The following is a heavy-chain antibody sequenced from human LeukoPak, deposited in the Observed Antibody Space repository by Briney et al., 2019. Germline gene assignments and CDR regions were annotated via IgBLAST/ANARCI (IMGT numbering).Heavy chain of an antibody. CDR1: GGSFSGYY. J-gene: IGHJ4*02. CDR2: VSHSGGT. Sequence: SETLSLTCAVYGGSFSGYYWSWIRQPPGKGLEWIGEVSHSGGTDYNPSLKSRVTISVDTSKNQFSLKLTSVTAADAAPYCCARVLTGYSEGSIDYWGQGILVTVSS. CDR3: ARVLTGYSEGSIDY. V-gene: IGHV4-34*01. D-gene: IGHD3-9*01.